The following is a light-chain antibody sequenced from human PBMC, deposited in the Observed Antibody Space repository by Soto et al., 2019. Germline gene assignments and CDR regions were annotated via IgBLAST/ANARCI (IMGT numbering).Light chain of an antibody. CDR1: SRDVGGYNY. Sequence: QSALTQPASVSGSPGQSIAISCTGTSRDVGGYNYVSWYQQHPGKAPKLMIYDASSRPSGVSNRFSGSKSGNTASLTISGLQAEDEADYYCSSYTSSSTVVFGGGTKVTVL. CDR3: SSYTSSSTVV. J-gene: IGLJ2*01. CDR2: DAS. V-gene: IGLV2-14*01.